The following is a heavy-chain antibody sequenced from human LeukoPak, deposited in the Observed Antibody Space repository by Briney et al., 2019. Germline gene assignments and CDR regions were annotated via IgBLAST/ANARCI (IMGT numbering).Heavy chain of an antibody. CDR2: INHSGST. J-gene: IGHJ4*02. V-gene: IGHV4-34*01. Sequence: PSETLSLTCAVYGGSFSGYYWSWIRQPPGKGLKWIGEINHSGSTNYNPSLKSRVTISVDTSKNQFSLKLSSVTAADTAVYYCASLYGGNSYYFDYWGQGTLVTVSS. CDR3: ASLYGGNSYYFDY. D-gene: IGHD4-23*01. CDR1: GGSFSGYY.